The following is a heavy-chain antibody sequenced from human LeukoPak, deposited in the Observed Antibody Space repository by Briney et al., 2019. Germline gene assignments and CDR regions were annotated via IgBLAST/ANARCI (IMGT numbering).Heavy chain of an antibody. CDR3: ARNPYRGYSYGLDF. CDR1: GFPFNTHG. D-gene: IGHD5-18*01. J-gene: IGHJ4*02. Sequence: GGSLRLSCAASGFPFNTHGMNWVRQAPGKGLEWISYISSSSSTNYYADSVRGRFTISRDNAKNSVHLQMNSLRVEDTAVYYCARNPYRGYSYGLDFWGQGTLVTVSS. V-gene: IGHV3-48*04. CDR2: ISSSSSTN.